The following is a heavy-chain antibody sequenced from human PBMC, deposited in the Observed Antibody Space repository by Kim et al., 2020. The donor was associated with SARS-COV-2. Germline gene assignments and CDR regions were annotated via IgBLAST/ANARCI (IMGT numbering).Heavy chain of an antibody. D-gene: IGHD6-19*01. J-gene: IGHJ6*02. CDR2: IWYDGSNK. CDR3: AREFKYSSGWSSTKYYYYGMDV. V-gene: IGHV3-33*01. CDR1: GFTFSSYG. Sequence: GGSLRLSCAASGFTFSSYGMHWVRQAPGKGLEWVAVIWYDGSNKYYADSVKGRFTISRDNSKNTLYLQMNSLRAEDTAVYYCAREFKYSSGWSSTKYYYYGMDVWGQGTTVTVSS.